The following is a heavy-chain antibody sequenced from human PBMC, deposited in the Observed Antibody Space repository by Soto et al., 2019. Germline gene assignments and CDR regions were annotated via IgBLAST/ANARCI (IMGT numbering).Heavy chain of an antibody. V-gene: IGHV4-38-2*01. CDR2: MYFSGFYSGST. J-gene: IGHJ4*02. Sequence: PSETLSLTCAVSGDSISSGYYWAWIRQPPGKGLEWIANMYFSGFYSGSTSYNPSLKSRVTISVDTSKNQFSLQVSSVTAADTAVYYCARGFDILTFGFCLDYWGQGTLVTVSS. CDR1: GDSISSGYY. CDR3: ARGFDILTFGFCLDY. D-gene: IGHD3-9*01.